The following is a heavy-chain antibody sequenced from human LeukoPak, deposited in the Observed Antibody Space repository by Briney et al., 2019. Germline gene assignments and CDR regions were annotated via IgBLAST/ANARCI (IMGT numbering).Heavy chain of an antibody. Sequence: GGSLRLSCAASGFTFSSYAVSWVRQAPGKGLEWVSSISGSGGSTHYADSVKGRFTISRDNSKNTLYLQMNSLRAENTAVYYCAKDSASGSSFPSALDYWGQGTLVTVPS. CDR3: AKDSASGSSFPSALDY. D-gene: IGHD6-6*01. V-gene: IGHV3-23*01. CDR2: ISGSGGST. J-gene: IGHJ4*02. CDR1: GFTFSSYA.